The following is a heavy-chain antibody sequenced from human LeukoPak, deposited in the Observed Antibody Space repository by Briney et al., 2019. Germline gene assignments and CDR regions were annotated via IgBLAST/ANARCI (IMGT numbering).Heavy chain of an antibody. V-gene: IGHV4-59*12. D-gene: IGHD2-2*01. CDR2: IYYSGST. CDR1: GGSISSYY. CDR3: ARRQRYCSSTSCRRYFDY. J-gene: IGHJ4*02. Sequence: SETLSLTCTVSGGSISSYYWSWIRQPPGKGLEWIGYIYYSGSTNYNPSLKSRVTISVDTSKNQFSLKLSSVTAADTAVYYCARRQRYCSSTSCRRYFDYWGQGTLVTVSS.